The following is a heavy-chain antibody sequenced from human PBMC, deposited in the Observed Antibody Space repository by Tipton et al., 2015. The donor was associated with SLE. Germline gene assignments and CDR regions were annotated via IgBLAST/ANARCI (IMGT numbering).Heavy chain of an antibody. D-gene: IGHD2-15*01. CDR3: ARGCSGGSCYSWFDY. CDR1: GGSIGSYY. CDR2: IYTSGST. J-gene: IGHJ4*02. V-gene: IGHV4-4*07. Sequence: TLSLTCTVSGGSIGSYYWSWIRQPAGKGLEWIGRIYTSGSTNYNPSLKSRVTMSVDTSKNQFSLKLSSVTAADTAVYYCARGCSGGSCYSWFDYWGQGTLVTVSS.